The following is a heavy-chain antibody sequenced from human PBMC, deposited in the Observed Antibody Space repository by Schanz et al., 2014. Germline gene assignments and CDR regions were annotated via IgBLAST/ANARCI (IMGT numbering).Heavy chain of an antibody. V-gene: IGHV1-69*02. Sequence: VQLEQSGAEVKKPGSSVKVSCKLSGGTFSSYTISWMRQAPGQGLEWMGKIIPVLNIATYAQRFQGRVTMTRDTSTSTVYMELSSLRSEDTAVYYCASSGAGYSSSWDFDYWGQGTLVTVSS. CDR2: IIPVLNIA. D-gene: IGHD6-13*01. J-gene: IGHJ4*02. CDR1: GGTFSSYT. CDR3: ASSGAGYSSSWDFDY.